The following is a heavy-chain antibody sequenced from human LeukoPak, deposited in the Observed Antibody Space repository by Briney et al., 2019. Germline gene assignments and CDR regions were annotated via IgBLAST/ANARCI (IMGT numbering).Heavy chain of an antibody. V-gene: IGHV3-66*01. CDR1: GFTVSSNY. D-gene: IGHD6-13*01. CDR3: ARDGSHSSSWYSYYYYGMDV. J-gene: IGHJ6*02. Sequence: PGGSLRLSCAASGFTVSSNYMSWVRQAPGKGLEWVSVIYSGGSTYYADSVKGRFTISRYNSKNTLYLQMNSLRAEDTAVYYCARDGSHSSSWYSYYYYGMDVWGQGTTVTVSS. CDR2: IYSGGST.